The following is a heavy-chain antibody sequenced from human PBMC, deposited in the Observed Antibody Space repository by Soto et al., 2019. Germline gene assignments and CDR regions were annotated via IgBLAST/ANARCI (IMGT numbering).Heavy chain of an antibody. V-gene: IGHV3-33*01. CDR1: GFTFSNYG. D-gene: IGHD1-26*01. Sequence: QVQLVESGGGVVQPGRSLRLSCAASGFTFSNYGMHWVRQAPGKGLEWVAAIYYDGSNKEYADSVKGRFTISSDNSKNTLFLQMDSVRAEDTAVYYCARDATSGSYSLFDDWGQGNLVTVSS. CDR2: IYYDGSNK. CDR3: ARDATSGSYSLFDD. J-gene: IGHJ4*02.